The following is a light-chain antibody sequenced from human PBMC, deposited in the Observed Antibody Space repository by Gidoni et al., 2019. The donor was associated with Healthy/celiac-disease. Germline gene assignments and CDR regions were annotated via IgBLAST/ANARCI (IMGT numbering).Light chain of an antibody. J-gene: IGLJ3*02. V-gene: IGLV1-47*01. CDR3: AAWDDSLSVWV. Sequence: QSVLPHPPSASGTPGQRVTISCSGSSSNIGSNYVYWYQQLPGTAPKLLIYRNNQRPSGVPDRFSGSKSGTSASLAISGLRSEDEADYYCAAWDDSLSVWVFGGGTKLTVL. CDR1: SSNIGSNY. CDR2: RNN.